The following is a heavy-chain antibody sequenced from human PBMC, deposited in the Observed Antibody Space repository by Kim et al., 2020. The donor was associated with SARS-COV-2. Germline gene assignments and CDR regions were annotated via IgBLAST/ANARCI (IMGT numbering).Heavy chain of an antibody. CDR2: ISYDGSNK. CDR1: GFTFSSYA. Sequence: GGSLRLFCAASGFTFSSYAMHWVRQAPGKGLEWVAVISYDGSNKYYADSVKGRFTISRDNSKNTLYLQMNSLRAEDTAVYYCARGAGMTAIPCVAFYYGMDVWGKGTTVTVSS. V-gene: IGHV3-30*04. D-gene: IGHD2-2*02. CDR3: ARGAGMTAIPCVAFYYGMDV. J-gene: IGHJ6*04.